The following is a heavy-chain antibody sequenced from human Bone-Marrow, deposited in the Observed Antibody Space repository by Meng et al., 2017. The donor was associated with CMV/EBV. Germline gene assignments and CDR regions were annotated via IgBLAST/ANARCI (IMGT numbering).Heavy chain of an antibody. CDR3: AKLEAPRRDALNGTFDI. V-gene: IGHV3-33*06. Sequence: GGSLRLSCAASGFIFRSYGMHWVRQAPGKGLEWLAVIWYDGSNRYYGDSVKGRFTISRDNSKNTLYLQMNSLRAEDTAVYYCAKLEAPRRDALNGTFDIWGQGTMVTVSS. J-gene: IGHJ3*02. CDR2: IWYDGSNR. CDR1: GFIFRSYG. D-gene: IGHD5-24*01.